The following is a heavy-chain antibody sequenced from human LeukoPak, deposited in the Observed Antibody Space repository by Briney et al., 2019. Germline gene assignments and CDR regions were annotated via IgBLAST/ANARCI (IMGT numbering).Heavy chain of an antibody. CDR1: GGSISSSSYY. D-gene: IGHD5-18*01. CDR2: IYYSGST. Sequence: SETLSLTCTVSGGSISSSSYYWGWIRQPPGKGLEWIGSIYYSGSTYYNPSLKSRGTISLDTSKNQYSLKLSSVTAADTAVYYCARHGRGVQLWQQVDYWGQGTLVPVSS. V-gene: IGHV4-39*01. J-gene: IGHJ4*02. CDR3: ARHGRGVQLWQQVDY.